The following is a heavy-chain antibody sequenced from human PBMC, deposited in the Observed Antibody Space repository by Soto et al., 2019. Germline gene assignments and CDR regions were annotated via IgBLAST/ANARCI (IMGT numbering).Heavy chain of an antibody. D-gene: IGHD6-13*01. V-gene: IGHV4-4*07. J-gene: IGHJ6*04. CDR3: ARDTIAAAGTESNYYYYGMDV. CDR2: IYTSGST. CDR1: GGSISSYY. Sequence: PSETLSLTCTVSGGSISSYYWSWIRQPAGKGLEWIGRIYTSGSTNYNPSLKSRVTMSVDTSKNQFSLKLSSVTAADTAVYYCARDTIAAAGTESNYYYYGMDVWGKGTTVTVSS.